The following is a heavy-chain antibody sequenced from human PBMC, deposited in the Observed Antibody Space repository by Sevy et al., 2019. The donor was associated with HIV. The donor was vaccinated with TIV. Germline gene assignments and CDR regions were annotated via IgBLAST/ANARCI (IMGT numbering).Heavy chain of an antibody. J-gene: IGHJ6*02. V-gene: IGHV3-33*01. CDR2: IWYDGSDT. Sequence: GGSLRLSCAASGFIFSNHGLHWVRQAPGKGLEWVARIWYDGSDTYYGESVKGRFTISRDNSQNTVVLQMNSVRVEDTAVYYCARDLDSNYDGIDAWGQGATVTVSS. CDR3: ARDLDSNYDGIDA. D-gene: IGHD4-4*01. CDR1: GFIFSNHG.